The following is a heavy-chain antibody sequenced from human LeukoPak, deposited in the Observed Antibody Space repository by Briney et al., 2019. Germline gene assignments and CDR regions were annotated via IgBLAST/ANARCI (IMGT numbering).Heavy chain of an antibody. D-gene: IGHD3-9*01. Sequence: PGGSLRLSCAASGFTFSSYSMTWVRQAPGKGLEWVSSISSSSSYIYYADSVKGRFTISRDNAKNSLYLQMNSLRAEDTAVYYCARGCDEGGWYYDILTGYCRPNWFDPWGQGTLVTVSS. CDR3: ARGCDEGGWYYDILTGYCRPNWFDP. CDR1: GFTFSSYS. V-gene: IGHV3-21*01. J-gene: IGHJ5*02. CDR2: ISSSSSYI.